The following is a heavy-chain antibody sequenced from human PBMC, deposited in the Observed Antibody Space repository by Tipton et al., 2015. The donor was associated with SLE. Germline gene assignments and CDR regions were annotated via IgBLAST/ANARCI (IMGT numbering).Heavy chain of an antibody. CDR1: GFTFSSYA. Sequence: SLRLSCAASGFTFSSYAMHWVRQAPGKGLEWVAIISYDGSDKYYADSGKGRFTISRANSKNTLYLQMNRLRVEDTAVYYCARDAPTGDYYMDVWGKGTTVTVSS. CDR2: ISYDGSDK. J-gene: IGHJ6*03. CDR3: ARDAPTGDYYMDV. V-gene: IGHV3-30*04.